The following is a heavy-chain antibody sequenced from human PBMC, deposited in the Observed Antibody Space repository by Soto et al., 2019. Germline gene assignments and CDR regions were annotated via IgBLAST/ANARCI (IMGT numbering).Heavy chain of an antibody. D-gene: IGHD1-7*01. CDR1: GYPFGTYA. CDR3: ARTYNWNSEGFDH. J-gene: IGHJ4*02. Sequence: ASVKVSCKASGYPFGTYAITWVRQAPGQGLEWVGWISTNSGNTYYAQNFQGRVTLTTDTSTTTAYMEFRSLTSDDTAIYHCARTYNWNSEGFDHWGQGTLVTVSS. CDR2: ISTNSGNT. V-gene: IGHV1-18*04.